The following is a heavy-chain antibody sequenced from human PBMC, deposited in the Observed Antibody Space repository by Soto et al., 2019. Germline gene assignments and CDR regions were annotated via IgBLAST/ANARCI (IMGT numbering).Heavy chain of an antibody. J-gene: IGHJ6*03. V-gene: IGHV3-49*04. D-gene: IGHD2-2*01. CDR1: GFTFGDYA. CDR2: IRSKAYGGTT. Sequence: GGSLRLSCTASGFTFGDYAMSWVRQAPGKGLEWVGFIRSKAYGGTTEYAASVKGRFTISRDDSKSIAYLQMNSLKTEDTAVYYCTRGDICSSTSCYRDYYYMDVWGKGTTVTVSS. CDR3: TRGDICSSTSCYRDYYYMDV.